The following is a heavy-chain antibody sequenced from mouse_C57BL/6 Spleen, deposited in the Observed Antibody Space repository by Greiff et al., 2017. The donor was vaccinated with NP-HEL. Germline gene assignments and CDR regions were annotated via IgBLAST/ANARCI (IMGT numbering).Heavy chain of an antibody. CDR2: IRSKSNNYAT. J-gene: IGHJ4*01. V-gene: IGHV10-1*01. CDR3: VRHGSSYGYAMDY. D-gene: IGHD1-1*01. Sequence: VKLVESGGGLVQPKGSLKLSCAASGFSFNTYAMNWVRQAPGKGLEWVARIRSKSNNYATYYADSVKDRFTISRDDSESMLYLQMNNLKTEDTAMYYCVRHGSSYGYAMDYWGQGTSVTVSS. CDR1: GFSFNTYA.